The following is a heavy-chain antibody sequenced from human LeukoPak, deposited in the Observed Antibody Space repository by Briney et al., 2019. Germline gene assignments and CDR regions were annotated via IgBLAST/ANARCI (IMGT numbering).Heavy chain of an antibody. CDR3: ARVKRGIAAAGSMNWFDP. J-gene: IGHJ5*02. CDR2: IYYSGSN. D-gene: IGHD6-13*01. V-gene: IGHV4-59*01. CDR1: CASISSYY. Sequence: PSETLSLTCTVSCASISSYYWSWLRQPPGKGLEWIGYIYYSGSNNYNPSLKSRVTISVATSKKQFSLKLTSVTAADTAVYYCARVKRGIAAAGSMNWFDPWGQGTLVTVSS.